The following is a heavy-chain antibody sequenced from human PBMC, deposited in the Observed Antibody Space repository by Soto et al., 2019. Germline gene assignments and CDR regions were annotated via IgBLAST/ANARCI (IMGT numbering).Heavy chain of an antibody. Sequence: GGSLRLSCAASGFTFSSYAMSWFRQAPGKGLEWVSAISGSGGSTYYADSVKGRFTISRDNSKNTLYLQMNSLRAEDTAVYYCAKDLSSGGHIVYYFDYWGQGTLVTVSS. D-gene: IGHD3-10*01. CDR3: AKDLSSGGHIVYYFDY. V-gene: IGHV3-23*01. J-gene: IGHJ4*02. CDR1: GFTFSSYA. CDR2: ISGSGGST.